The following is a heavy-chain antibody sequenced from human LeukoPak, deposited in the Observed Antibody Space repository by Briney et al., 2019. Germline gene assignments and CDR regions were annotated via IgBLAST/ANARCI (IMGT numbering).Heavy chain of an antibody. J-gene: IGHJ6*03. CDR1: GGTFSSYA. Sequence: GSSVKVSCKASGGTFSSYAISWVRQAPGQGLEWMGGIIPIFGTANYAQKFQGRVTITTDESTSTAYMELSSLRSEDTAVYYCAGRLQRHTTHNYYYMDVWGKGTTVTVSS. V-gene: IGHV1-69*05. CDR3: AGRLQRHTTHNYYYMDV. D-gene: IGHD6-25*01. CDR2: IIPIFGTA.